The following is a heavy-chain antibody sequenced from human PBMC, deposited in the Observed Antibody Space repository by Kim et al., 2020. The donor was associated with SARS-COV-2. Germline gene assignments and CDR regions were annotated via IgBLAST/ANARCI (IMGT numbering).Heavy chain of an antibody. CDR3: AKAVGNWGKEGWYVDP. V-gene: IGHV3-30*18. CDR2: ISYDGSNK. J-gene: IGHJ2*01. CDR1: GITFRAYG. Sequence: GGSLRLTCAASGITFRAYGMHWIRQAPGKGLEWVAVISYDGSNKYFADSVKGRFTISRDNSKNTLYLQMNSLRTEDTAVYYCAKAVGNWGKEGWYVDPWG. D-gene: IGHD7-27*01.